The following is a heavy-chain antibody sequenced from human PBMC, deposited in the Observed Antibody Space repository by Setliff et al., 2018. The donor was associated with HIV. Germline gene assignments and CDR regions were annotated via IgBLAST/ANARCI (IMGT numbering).Heavy chain of an antibody. J-gene: IGHJ5*02. D-gene: IGHD3-16*01. CDR1: GGSFSDHY. CDR2: INHSGST. CDR3: ARATSPRPMVRGGWFDP. Sequence: SETLSLTCAVYGGSFSDHYWSWIRQPPGKGLEWIGEINHSGSTNYNSSLKSRVTISIDTSKNQFSLKLRSVTAADTATYYCARATSPRPMVRGGWFDPWGQGTLVTVSS. V-gene: IGHV4-34*01.